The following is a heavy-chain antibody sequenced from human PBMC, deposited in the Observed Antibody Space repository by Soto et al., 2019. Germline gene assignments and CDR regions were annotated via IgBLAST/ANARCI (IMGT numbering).Heavy chain of an antibody. CDR2: ISSGAGNR. CDR1: GFTLRSYG. J-gene: IGHJ1*01. V-gene: IGHV3-23*01. Sequence: EVQLLESGGGLVQVGKSLRLSCATSGFTLRSYGINWVRQAPGKGLEWVSGISSGAGNRYYADSVKGRFTISRDTSKNTGVLGLNSVRGEETAIYYCARSRPYCGLDSWGQGALV. CDR3: ARSRPYCGLDS. D-gene: IGHD6-6*01.